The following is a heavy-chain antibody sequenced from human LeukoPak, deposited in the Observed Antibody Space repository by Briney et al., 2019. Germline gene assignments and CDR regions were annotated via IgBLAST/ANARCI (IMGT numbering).Heavy chain of an antibody. D-gene: IGHD2/OR15-2a*01. Sequence: GGSLRLSCAASGFTFSSYWMNWVRQAPGRGLEWLASIKEDGSEKYYLDSVKGRFTISRDNSKNTLYLQMNSLRAEDTAVYYYAKPAQYGPRHPFDYWGQGTLVTVSS. J-gene: IGHJ4*02. CDR1: GFTFSSYW. CDR3: AKPAQYGPRHPFDY. V-gene: IGHV3-7*03. CDR2: IKEDGSEK.